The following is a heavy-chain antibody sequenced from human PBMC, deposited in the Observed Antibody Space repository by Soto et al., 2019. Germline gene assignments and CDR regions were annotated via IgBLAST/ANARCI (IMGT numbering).Heavy chain of an antibody. CDR2: INAGNGNT. J-gene: IGHJ6*02. CDR1: GYTFTRDT. CDR3: ARVKLRDCISDLCYPTRDHYYGMDV. Sequence: AASVKVSCKASGYTFTRDTIHWVRQAPGQRLEWMGWINAGNGNTKYSQKFQGRVTITRDTSANTAYMELSSLRSEDTAVFYCARVKLRDCISDLCYPTRDHYYGMDVWGQGTTVTVSS. V-gene: IGHV1-3*01. D-gene: IGHD2-2*01.